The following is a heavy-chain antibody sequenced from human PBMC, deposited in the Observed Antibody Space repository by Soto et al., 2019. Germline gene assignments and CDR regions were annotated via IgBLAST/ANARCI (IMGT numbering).Heavy chain of an antibody. CDR2: IYYSGST. CDR3: ARGGDIVVVPAAIAYFDY. CDR1: GGSISSGGYY. D-gene: IGHD2-2*01. J-gene: IGHJ4*02. Sequence: SETLSLTCTVSGGSISSGGYYWSWIRQHPGKGLEWIGYIYYSGSTYYNPSLKSRVTISVDTSKNQFSLKLSSVTAADTAVYYCARGGDIVVVPAAIAYFDYWGQGTLVTVSS. V-gene: IGHV4-31*03.